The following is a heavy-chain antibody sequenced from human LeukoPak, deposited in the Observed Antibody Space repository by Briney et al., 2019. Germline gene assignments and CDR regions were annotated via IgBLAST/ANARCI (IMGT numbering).Heavy chain of an antibody. CDR2: IYYSGST. D-gene: IGHD3-3*01. CDR3: ARHRWRDYYYYYYMDV. V-gene: IGHV4-39*01. J-gene: IGHJ6*03. CDR1: GGSISSSSYY. Sequence: SETLSLTCTVSGGSISSSSYYWGWTRQPPGKGLEWIGSIYYSGSTYYNPSLKSRVTISVDTSKNQFSLKLSSVTAADTAVYYCARHRWRDYYYYYYMDVWGKGTTVTVSS.